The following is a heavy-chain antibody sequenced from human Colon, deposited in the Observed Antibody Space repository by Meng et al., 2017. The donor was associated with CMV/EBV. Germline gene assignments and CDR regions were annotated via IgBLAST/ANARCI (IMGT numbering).Heavy chain of an antibody. D-gene: IGHD1-26*01. CDR2: IYYSGST. Sequence: SETLSLTCTVSGGSISSSNYYWGWIRQPPGKGLEWIGSIYYSGSTYYNPSLKSRVTVSLDTSKNQFSLKLSSVTAADTAVYFCARGLRGGSYYHYYYYGMDVWGQGTTVTVSS. V-gene: IGHV4-39*07. J-gene: IGHJ6*02. CDR3: ARGLRGGSYYHYYYYGMDV. CDR1: GGSISSSNYY.